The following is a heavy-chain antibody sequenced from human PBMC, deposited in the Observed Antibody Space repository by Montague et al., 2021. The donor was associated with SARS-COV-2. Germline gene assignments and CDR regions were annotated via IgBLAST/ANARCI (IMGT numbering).Heavy chain of an antibody. CDR2: IYYSGST. CDR1: GGSISSYY. V-gene: IGHV4-59*08. J-gene: IGHJ3*02. CDR3: ARQERRWRQLNAGAFDI. Sequence: SETLSLTCTVSGGSISSYYWSWIRQPPGKGLEWIWYIYYSGSTNYNPSLKSRVTISVDTSKNQFSLQLSSVTAADTAVYYCARQERRWRQLNAGAFDIWGQGTMVTVSS. D-gene: IGHD5-24*01.